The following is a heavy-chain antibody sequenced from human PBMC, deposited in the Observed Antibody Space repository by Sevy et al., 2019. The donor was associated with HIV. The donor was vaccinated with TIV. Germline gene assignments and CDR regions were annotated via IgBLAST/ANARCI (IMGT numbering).Heavy chain of an antibody. J-gene: IGHJ4*02. V-gene: IGHV3-11*01. CDR3: ARDPLLGIAREVARGGY. CDR1: GFIFSDYY. Sequence: GGSLRLSCSGSGFIFSDYYMSWIRQAPGRGLEWVSYISGSGITYYADSVEGRFTISRDNGRNSLYLQMNSLRADDTAVYYCARDPLLGIAREVARGGYWGQGTLVTVSS. D-gene: IGHD2-2*03. CDR2: ISGSGIT.